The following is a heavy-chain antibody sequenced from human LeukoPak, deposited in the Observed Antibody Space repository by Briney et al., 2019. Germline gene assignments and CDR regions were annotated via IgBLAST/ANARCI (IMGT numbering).Heavy chain of an antibody. Sequence: SETLSLTCTVSGGSIASYYWSWIRQHPGKGLEWIGYIYYSGSTYYNPSLKSRVTISVDTSKNQSSLKLSSVTAADTAVYYCARIFPVAGNDYWGQGTLVTVSS. CDR1: GGSIASYY. CDR2: IYYSGST. V-gene: IGHV4-59*06. D-gene: IGHD6-19*01. J-gene: IGHJ4*02. CDR3: ARIFPVAGNDY.